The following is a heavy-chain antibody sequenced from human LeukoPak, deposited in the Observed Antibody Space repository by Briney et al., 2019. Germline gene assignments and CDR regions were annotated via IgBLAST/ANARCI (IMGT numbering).Heavy chain of an antibody. J-gene: IGHJ6*03. D-gene: IGHD4-17*01. Sequence: PSETLSLTCTVSGGSISSSSYYWGWIRQPPGKGLEWIGSIYYSGSTYYNPSLKSRVTISVDTSKNQFSLKLSSVTAADTAVYYCARRKDYGDWDYCYYMDVWGKGTTVTISS. CDR3: ARRKDYGDWDYCYYMDV. V-gene: IGHV4-39*01. CDR1: GGSISSSSYY. CDR2: IYYSGST.